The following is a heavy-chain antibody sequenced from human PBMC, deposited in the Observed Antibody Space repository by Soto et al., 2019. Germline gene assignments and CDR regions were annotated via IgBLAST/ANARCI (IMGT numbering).Heavy chain of an antibody. J-gene: IGHJ6*02. CDR2: ISWNSGSI. CDR1: GFTFDDYA. V-gene: IGHV3-9*01. CDR3: AKEVSAATRYYDSSGYNGMDV. Sequence: GGSLRLSCAASGFTFDDYAMHWVRQAPGKGLEWVSGISWNSGSIGYADSVKGRFTISRDNAKNSLYLQMNSLRAEDTALYYCAKEVSAATRYYDSSGYNGMDVWGQATTVTVSS. D-gene: IGHD3-22*01.